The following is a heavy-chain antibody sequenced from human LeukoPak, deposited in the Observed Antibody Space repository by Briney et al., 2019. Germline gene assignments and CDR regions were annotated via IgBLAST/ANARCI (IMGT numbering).Heavy chain of an antibody. V-gene: IGHV3-23*01. CDR3: PRDPHSGGGYWRWPD. D-gene: IGHD6-19*01. CDR1: GFTFSSYT. J-gene: IGHJ4*02. CDR2: ISYIGGNK. Sequence: GGSLRLSCAASGFTFSSYTMTWVRQAPGKGLEWVAAISYIGGNKYYADSVKGRFTISRDNSKNTLYLQMNSLRAEDTAVYYCPRDPHSGGGYWRWPDGGQGTLVTVP.